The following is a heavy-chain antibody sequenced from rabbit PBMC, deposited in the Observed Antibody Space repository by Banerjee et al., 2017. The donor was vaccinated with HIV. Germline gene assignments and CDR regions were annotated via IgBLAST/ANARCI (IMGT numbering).Heavy chain of an antibody. CDR3: ARDLAAVTGWGEDL. D-gene: IGHD4-1*01. CDR1: GFSLSNNYA. J-gene: IGHJ4*01. Sequence: TASGFSLSNNYAMSWVRQAPGKGLEWIGCIGTVSGNTYYATWAKGRFTISKTSSTTVTLQMTSLTGADTATYFCARDLAAVTGWGEDLWGPGTLVTVS. CDR2: IGTVSGNT. V-gene: IGHV1S40*01.